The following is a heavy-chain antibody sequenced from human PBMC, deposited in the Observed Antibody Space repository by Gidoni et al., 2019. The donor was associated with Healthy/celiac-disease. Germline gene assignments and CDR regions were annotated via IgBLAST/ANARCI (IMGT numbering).Heavy chain of an antibody. CDR1: GYTFTGYY. J-gene: IGHJ6*02. V-gene: IGHV1-2*02. CDR3: AREFSSRITIFGVVMPSYYYYYYGMDV. Sequence: QVQLVQSGAAVKKPGASVKVSCKASGYTFTGYYMHWVRQAPGQGLEWMGWINPNSGGTNYAQKFQGRVTMTRDTSISTAYMELSRLRSDDTAVYYCAREFSSRITIFGVVMPSYYYYYYGMDVWGQGTTVTVSS. CDR2: INPNSGGT. D-gene: IGHD3-3*01.